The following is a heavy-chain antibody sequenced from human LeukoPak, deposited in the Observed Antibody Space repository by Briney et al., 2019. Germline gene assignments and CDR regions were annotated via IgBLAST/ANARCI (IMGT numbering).Heavy chain of an antibody. CDR2: LNPINGDT. J-gene: IGHJ5*02. D-gene: IGHD3-10*01. Sequence: ASVKVSCKASGYTFNENYIHWVRQAPGQGLEWMGSLNPINGDTKYAHPFNGRVTMTMDTSISTVYMELKTLTSDDTAVYYCARHDGYGSGRWDWFDPWGQGTLVTVSS. V-gene: IGHV1-2*07. CDR1: GYTFNENY. CDR3: ARHDGYGSGRWDWFDP.